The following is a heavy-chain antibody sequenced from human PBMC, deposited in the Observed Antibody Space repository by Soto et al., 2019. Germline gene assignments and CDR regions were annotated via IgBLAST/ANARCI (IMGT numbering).Heavy chain of an antibody. V-gene: IGHV4-38-2*02. CDR3: ARERVDTAMVMDDAFDI. CDR2: IYHSGST. CDR1: GYSISSGYY. Sequence: KTSETLSLTCAVSGYSISSGYYWGWIRQPPGKGLEWIGSIYHSGSTYYNPSLKSRVTISVDTSKNQFSLKLSSVTAADAAVYYCARERVDTAMVMDDAFDIWGQGTMVTVSS. D-gene: IGHD5-18*01. J-gene: IGHJ3*02.